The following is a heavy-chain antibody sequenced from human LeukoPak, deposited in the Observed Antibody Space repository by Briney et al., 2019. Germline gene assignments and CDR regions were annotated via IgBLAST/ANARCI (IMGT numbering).Heavy chain of an antibody. Sequence: KPSETLSLTCAVYGGSFSGYYWSWIRQPPGKGLEWIGEINHSGSTNYNPSLKSRVTISVDTSKNQFSLKLSSVTAADTAVYYCARAGVYDFWSGYPFRDFDYWGQGTLVTVSS. CDR1: GGSFSGYY. J-gene: IGHJ4*02. D-gene: IGHD3-3*01. CDR3: ARAGVYDFWSGYPFRDFDY. V-gene: IGHV4-34*01. CDR2: INHSGST.